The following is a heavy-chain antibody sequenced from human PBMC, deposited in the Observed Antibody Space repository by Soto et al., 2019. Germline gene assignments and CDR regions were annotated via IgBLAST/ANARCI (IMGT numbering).Heavy chain of an antibody. CDR3: ARPGYCSGGRCYGFFDS. J-gene: IGHJ4*02. CDR1: GFTFSSYS. D-gene: IGHD2-15*01. CDR2: ISSSSSYI. V-gene: IGHV3-21*01. Sequence: EVQLVESGGGLVKPGGSLRLSCAASGFTFSSYSMNWVRQAPGKGLEWVSSISSSSSYIYYADSVKGRLTISRDNAKNSLYLQMNSLRAEDTAVYYCARPGYCSGGRCYGFFDSWGQGALVAVSS.